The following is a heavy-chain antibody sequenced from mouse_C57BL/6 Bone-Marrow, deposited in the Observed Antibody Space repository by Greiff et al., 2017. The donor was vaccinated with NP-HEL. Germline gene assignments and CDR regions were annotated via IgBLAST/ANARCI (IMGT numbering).Heavy chain of an antibody. CDR1: GFTFSSYA. J-gene: IGHJ3*01. V-gene: IGHV5-4*01. CDR2: ISDGGSYT. Sequence: EVQGVESGGGLVKPGGSLKLSCAASGFTFSSYAMSWVRQTPEKRLEWVATISDGGSYTYYPDNVKGRFTISRDNAKNNLYLQMSHLKSEDTAMYYCARDLTVEAYWGQGTLVTVSA. D-gene: IGHD1-1*01. CDR3: ARDLTVEAY.